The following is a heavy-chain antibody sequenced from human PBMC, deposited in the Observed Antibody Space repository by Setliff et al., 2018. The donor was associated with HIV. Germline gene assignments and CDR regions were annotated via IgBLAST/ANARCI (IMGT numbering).Heavy chain of an antibody. D-gene: IGHD4-17*01. V-gene: IGHV4-59*08. CDR3: ARAAAGNTGPFDL. CDR1: GGSISRYY. J-gene: IGHJ4*02. CDR2: VYYSGST. Sequence: SETLSLTCTVSGGSISRYYWGWIRQPPGKGLEWIGTVYYSGSTYYNPSLKSRVTISVDTSENQFSLKLTSVTASDTAVYYCARAAAGNTGPFDLWGQGSPVTVS.